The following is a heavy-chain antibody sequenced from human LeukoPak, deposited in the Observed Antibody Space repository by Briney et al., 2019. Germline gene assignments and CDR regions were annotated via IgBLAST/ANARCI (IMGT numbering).Heavy chain of an antibody. Sequence: SVKVSCKASGDTFSSYAFSWVRQAPGHGLEWMGGIIPIFGPANYAQKFQGRDTMTRNTSISTAYMELSSLRSEDTAVYYCARMGGSGSYYNPSHYWGQGTLVTVSS. D-gene: IGHD3-10*01. CDR3: ARMGGSGSYYNPSHY. CDR1: GDTFSSYA. V-gene: IGHV1-69*05. J-gene: IGHJ4*02. CDR2: IIPIFGPA.